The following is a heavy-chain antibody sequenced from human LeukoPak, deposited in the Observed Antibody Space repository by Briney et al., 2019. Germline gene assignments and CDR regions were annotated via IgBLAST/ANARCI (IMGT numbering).Heavy chain of an antibody. CDR2: ISYTGGSRT. CDR1: GFTFPNYA. J-gene: IGHJ6*02. Sequence: GGSLRLSCAASGFTFPNYAMSWVRQAPGKGLEWVSAISYTGGSRTYYADSVKGRFTISRDDSKNTVYLQMNSLRAEDTAVYYCAREGRSSSWHDYYYYGMDVWGQGTTVTVSS. CDR3: AREGRSSSWHDYYYYGMDV. V-gene: IGHV3-23*01. D-gene: IGHD6-13*01.